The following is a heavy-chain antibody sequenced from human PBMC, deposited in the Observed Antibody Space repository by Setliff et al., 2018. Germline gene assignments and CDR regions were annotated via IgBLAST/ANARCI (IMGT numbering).Heavy chain of an antibody. Sequence: SETLSLTCTVSGGSISSYYWSWIRQPAGKGLEWIGHIYIGGSANYNPSLKSRVNMSIDTSKNQFSLKLNPVTAADMAVYYCAREQWLDPPGYYYMDVWAKGTTVTVSS. CDR3: AREQWLDPPGYYYMDV. J-gene: IGHJ6*03. CDR2: IYIGGSA. D-gene: IGHD6-19*01. V-gene: IGHV4-4*07. CDR1: GGSISSYY.